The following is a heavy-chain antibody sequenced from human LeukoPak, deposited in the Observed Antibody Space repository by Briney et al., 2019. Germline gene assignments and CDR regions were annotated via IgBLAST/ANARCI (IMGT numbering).Heavy chain of an antibody. Sequence: GSLRLSCAASGFTFSSYGMHWVRQAPGKGLEWVAFIRYDGSNKYYADSVKGRFTISRDNSKNTLYLQMNSLRAEDTAVYYCAKDVVVIARCGDYWGQGTLVTVSS. V-gene: IGHV3-30*02. J-gene: IGHJ4*02. CDR3: AKDVVVIARCGDY. CDR1: GFTFSSYG. CDR2: IRYDGSNK. D-gene: IGHD2-21*01.